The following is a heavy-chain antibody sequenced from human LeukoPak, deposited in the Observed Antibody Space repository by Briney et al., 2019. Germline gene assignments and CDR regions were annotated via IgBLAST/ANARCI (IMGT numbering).Heavy chain of an antibody. V-gene: IGHV1-2*02. CDR2: INPDSGGT. J-gene: IGHJ4*02. Sequence: ASVKVSCKASGYTSTGYYIQWMRQAPGQGLEWMGWINPDSGGTKYAQSLQGRVTMTRDTSISTAYMELSRLGSDDTAVYYCARLREGLYHFDSWGQGTLVTVSS. D-gene: IGHD2-2*02. CDR1: GYTSTGYY. CDR3: ARLREGLYHFDS.